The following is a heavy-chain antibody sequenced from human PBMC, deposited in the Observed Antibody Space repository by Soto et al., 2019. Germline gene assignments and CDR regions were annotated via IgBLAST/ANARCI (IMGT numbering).Heavy chain of an antibody. CDR3: ARAGQYYDSSGYAD. Sequence: QVKLVQSGTEVKKPGASMKVSCKASGYSFATSGISWVRQAPGQGLEWMGWISAYNGNTNYDQKLQDRIIMTTDTSTRTAYLELRSLRSDDTSVYYCARAGQYYDSSGYADWGQVTLVTVSS. J-gene: IGHJ4*02. D-gene: IGHD3-22*01. CDR1: GYSFATSG. V-gene: IGHV1-18*01. CDR2: ISAYNGNT.